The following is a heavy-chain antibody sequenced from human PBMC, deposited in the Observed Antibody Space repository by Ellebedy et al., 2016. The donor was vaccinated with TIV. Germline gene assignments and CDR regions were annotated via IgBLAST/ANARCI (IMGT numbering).Heavy chain of an antibody. CDR2: IRYDGSNK. CDR3: VKGGSGSYHYYYGMDV. CDR1: GFTFSAYG. V-gene: IGHV3-30*02. J-gene: IGHJ6*02. Sequence: GESLKISCAASGFTFSAYGMHWVRQAPGKGLEWVTYIRYDGSNKYYADSVKGRFTISRDNSKNTLYLQMSSLSAEDTAVYYCVKGGSGSYHYYYGMDVWGQGTTVTVSS. D-gene: IGHD3-10*01.